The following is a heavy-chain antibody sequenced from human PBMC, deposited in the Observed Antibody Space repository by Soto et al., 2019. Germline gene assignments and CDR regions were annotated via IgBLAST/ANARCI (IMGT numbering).Heavy chain of an antibody. CDR3: ASSEIQLWPYYYGMDV. J-gene: IGHJ6*02. D-gene: IGHD5-18*01. V-gene: IGHV3-74*01. CDR2: LNSDGSST. CDR1: GFTFSIYW. Sequence: GGSLRLSCASYGFTFSIYWMHWFRQAPGQGLVWVSRLNSDGSSTSYADSVNGLFTIFRDNAKNTLYLQMNSLRAEDTAVYYCASSEIQLWPYYYGMDVWGQGT.